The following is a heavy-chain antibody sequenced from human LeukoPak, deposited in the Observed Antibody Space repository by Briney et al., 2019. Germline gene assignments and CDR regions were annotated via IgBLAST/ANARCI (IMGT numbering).Heavy chain of an antibody. CDR1: GFTFSSYG. J-gene: IGHJ2*01. D-gene: IGHD2/OR15-2a*01. V-gene: IGHV3-33*01. Sequence: GGSLRLSCAASGFTFSSYGMHWVRQAPGKGLEWVAVIWYDGSNKYYPDSVQRRFTISRDNSKNTLYLQVNSLRAEDTAVYYCARDRSMSGWYIDLWGRGTLVTVSS. CDR3: ARDRSMSGWYIDL. CDR2: IWYDGSNK.